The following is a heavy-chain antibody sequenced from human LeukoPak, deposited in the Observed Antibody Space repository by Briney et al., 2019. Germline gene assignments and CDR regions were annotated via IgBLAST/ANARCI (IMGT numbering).Heavy chain of an antibody. CDR2: IKQDGSEK. CDR3: ARDRFSSSWYYFDY. J-gene: IGHJ4*02. Sequence: GGSLRLSCAASGFTFSSYWMSWVRQAPGKGLVWVANIKQDGSEKYYVDSVKGRFTISRDNAKNSLYLQMNSLRAEDTAVYYCARDRFSSSWYYFDYWGQGTLVTVSS. CDR1: GFTFSSYW. D-gene: IGHD6-13*01. V-gene: IGHV3-7*01.